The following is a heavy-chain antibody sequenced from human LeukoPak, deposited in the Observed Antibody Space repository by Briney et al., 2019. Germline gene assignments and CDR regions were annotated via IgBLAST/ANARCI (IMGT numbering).Heavy chain of an antibody. CDR1: GGSISSGSYY. CDR3: ARVRYYYYYMDV. CDR2: IYTSGST. J-gene: IGHJ6*03. D-gene: IGHD3-10*01. V-gene: IGHV4-61*02. Sequence: PSQTLSLTCTVSGGSISSGSYYWSWIRQPAGKGLEWIGRIYTSGSTNYNPSLKSRVTISVDTSKNQFSLKLSSVTAADTAVYYCARVRYYYYYMDVWGKGTTVTVS.